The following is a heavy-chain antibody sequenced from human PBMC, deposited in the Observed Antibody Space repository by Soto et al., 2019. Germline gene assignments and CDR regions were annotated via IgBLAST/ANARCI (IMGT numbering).Heavy chain of an antibody. CDR1: GGSISSYY. V-gene: IGHV4-59*08. D-gene: IGHD2-2*02. Sequence: SETLSLTCTGSGGSISSYYWSWIRQPPGKGLEWIGYIYYSGSTNYNPSLKSRVTISVDTSKNQFSLKLRSVTAADTAVYYCGSHTSASPVVPSSILTIYSYYYMDFWGQGTTVTVSS. J-gene: IGHJ6*03. CDR3: GSHTSASPVVPSSILTIYSYYYMDF. CDR2: IYYSGST.